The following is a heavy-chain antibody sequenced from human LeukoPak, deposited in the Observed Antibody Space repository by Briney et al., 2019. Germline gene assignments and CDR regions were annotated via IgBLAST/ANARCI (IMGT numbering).Heavy chain of an antibody. CDR3: ARTYSSSLNDY. V-gene: IGHV3-48*01. Sequence: GGSLRLSCAASGFTFSSYSMNWVRQAPGKGLEWVSYISSSSSTIYYADSVKGRFTISRDNAKNSLYLQMNSLRAEDTAVYYCARTYSSSLNDYWGQGTLVTVSS. CDR1: GFTFSSYS. CDR2: ISSSSSTI. J-gene: IGHJ4*02. D-gene: IGHD6-13*01.